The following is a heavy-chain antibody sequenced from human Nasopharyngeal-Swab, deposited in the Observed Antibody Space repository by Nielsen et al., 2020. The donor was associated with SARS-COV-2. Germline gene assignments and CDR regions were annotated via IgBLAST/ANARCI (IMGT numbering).Heavy chain of an antibody. J-gene: IGHJ4*02. CDR2: INPSGGST. V-gene: IGHV1-46*01. Sequence: ASVKVSCKASGYTFTSYYMHWVRQAPGQGLEWMGIINPSGGSTSYAQKFQGRVTMTRDTSTSTVYMELSSLRSEDTVVYYCARVFPTGGLGYWGQGTLVTVSS. CDR3: ARVFPTGGLGY. CDR1: GYTFTSYY. D-gene: IGHD7-27*01.